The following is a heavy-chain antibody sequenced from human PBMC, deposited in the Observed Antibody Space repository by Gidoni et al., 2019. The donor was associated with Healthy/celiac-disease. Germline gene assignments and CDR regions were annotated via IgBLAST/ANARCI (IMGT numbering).Heavy chain of an antibody. Sequence: EVQLVESGGGLVQPGGSLRPSCAASGFTVSSKYMSWVRQAPGKGLEWVSVIYSGGSTYYADSVKGRFTISRDNSKNTLYLQMNSLRAEDTAVYYCAREARYYYDSTPIDDAFDIWGQGTMVTVSS. CDR3: AREARYYYDSTPIDDAFDI. D-gene: IGHD3-22*01. CDR2: IYSGGST. CDR1: GFTVSSKY. J-gene: IGHJ3*02. V-gene: IGHV3-66*02.